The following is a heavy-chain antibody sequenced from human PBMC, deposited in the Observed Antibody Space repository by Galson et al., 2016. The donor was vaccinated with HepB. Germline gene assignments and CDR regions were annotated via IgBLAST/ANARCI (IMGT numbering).Heavy chain of an antibody. Sequence: SLRLSCAASGFTFSNYWMAWVRQAPGKGLEWVANIEPDGGETYYVASLKGRFTISRDNAKNSLYLQMSSLRAEDTALYYCARDDETWRHWGQGTLVSVSS. CDR3: ARDDETWRH. CDR2: IEPDGGET. J-gene: IGHJ4*02. D-gene: IGHD3-3*01. CDR1: GFTFSNYW. V-gene: IGHV3-7*01.